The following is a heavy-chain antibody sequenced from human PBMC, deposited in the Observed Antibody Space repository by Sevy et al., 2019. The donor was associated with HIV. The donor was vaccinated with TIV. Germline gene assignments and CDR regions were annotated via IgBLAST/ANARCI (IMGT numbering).Heavy chain of an antibody. CDR1: GFTFRSFD. CDR3: ARDLGSGWFPLDY. Sequence: GGSLRLSCAAXGFTFRSFDMHWVRQAPGKGPEWVALIYYDGRSKYYADSVKGRFTISRDNSDNTLYLQMNNLGAEDTAVYYCARDLGSGWFPLDYWGQGTLVTVSS. J-gene: IGHJ4*02. D-gene: IGHD6-19*01. V-gene: IGHV3-33*01. CDR2: IYYDGRSK.